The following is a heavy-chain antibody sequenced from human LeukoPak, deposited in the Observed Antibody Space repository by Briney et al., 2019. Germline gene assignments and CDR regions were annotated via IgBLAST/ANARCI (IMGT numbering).Heavy chain of an antibody. Sequence: PSETLSLTCTVSGGSIINTTYFWGWIRQPPGKGLEWIASIYYSGSTYYNPSLNNRVTISVDTSKNQFSLRLTSVTAADTAVYFCVRDHWEPMIGEMQFDPWGQGTLVTVSS. CDR3: VRDHWEPMIGEMQFDP. CDR1: GGSIINTTYF. J-gene: IGHJ5*02. CDR2: IYYSGST. D-gene: IGHD1-26*01. V-gene: IGHV4-39*07.